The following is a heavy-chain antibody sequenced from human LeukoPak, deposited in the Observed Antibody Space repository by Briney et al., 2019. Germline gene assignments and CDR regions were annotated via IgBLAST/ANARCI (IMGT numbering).Heavy chain of an antibody. CDR3: SVLLGFGELFGGVDP. D-gene: IGHD3-10*01. CDR1: GGSISSSSYY. CDR2: IYYSGST. J-gene: IGHJ5*02. Sequence: PSETLSLTCTVSGGSISSSSYYWGWIRQPPGKGLEWIGSIYYSGSTYYNPSLKSRVTISVDTSKNQFSLKLSSVTAADTAVYYCSVLLGFGELFGGVDPWGQGTLVTVSS. V-gene: IGHV4-39*01.